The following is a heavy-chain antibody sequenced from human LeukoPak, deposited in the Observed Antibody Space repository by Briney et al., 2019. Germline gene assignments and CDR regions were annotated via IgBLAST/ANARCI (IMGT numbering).Heavy chain of an antibody. CDR1: GGSISTITYY. D-gene: IGHD1-7*01. V-gene: IGHV4-39*07. CDR3: ARLYGNYQNYFDY. Sequence: PSETLSLTCTVSGGSISTITYYWGWIRQPPGKGLEWVGHMYYRGNTFYNPSLKSRVTISVDTSKNQFSLKLRSVTAADTAVYYCARLYGNYQNYFDYWGQGTLVTVS. CDR2: MYYRGNT. J-gene: IGHJ4*02.